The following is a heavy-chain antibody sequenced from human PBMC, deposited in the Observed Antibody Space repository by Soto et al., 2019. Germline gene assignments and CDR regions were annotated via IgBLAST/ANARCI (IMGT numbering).Heavy chain of an antibody. CDR2: IYPGDSDT. CDR1: GYRFTSYW. Sequence: EVQLVQSGAEVKKPGESLKISCKGSGYRFTSYWIGWVRQMPGKGLEWMGIIYPGDSDTSYSPSFQGQVTISADKSISTAYLQWSSLQSSDTAMYFCAIRADSAEYFQTWGQGTLVTVSS. J-gene: IGHJ1*01. V-gene: IGHV5-51*01. D-gene: IGHD3-3*01. CDR3: AIRADSAEYFQT.